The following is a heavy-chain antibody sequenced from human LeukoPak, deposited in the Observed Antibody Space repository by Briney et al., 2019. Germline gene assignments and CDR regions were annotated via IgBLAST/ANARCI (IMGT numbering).Heavy chain of an antibody. V-gene: IGHV1-18*01. CDR3: ARALGYCSSTSCYAFDY. D-gene: IGHD2-2*01. CDR2: ISAYNGNT. Sequence: ASVKVSCKASGCTFTSYGISWVRQAPGQGLEWMGWISAYNGNTNYAQKLQGRVTMTTDTSTSTAYMELRSLRSDDTAVYYCARALGYCSSTSCYAFDYWGQGTLVTVSS. J-gene: IGHJ4*02. CDR1: GCTFTSYG.